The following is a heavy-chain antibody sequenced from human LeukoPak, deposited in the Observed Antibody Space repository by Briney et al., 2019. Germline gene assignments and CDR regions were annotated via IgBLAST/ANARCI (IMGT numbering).Heavy chain of an antibody. J-gene: IGHJ4*02. CDR3: ATETIGRHYDY. CDR1: GFTFSSCG. Sequence: PGGSLRLSCAATGFTFSSCGFNWVRQAPGKGLEWVSSIGPTGTDRYYADSVRGRFTISRDNAKNSMYLQMDSLRDEDTAVYYCATETIGRHYDYWGQGTLLTVSS. CDR2: IGPTGTDR. V-gene: IGHV3-21*01. D-gene: IGHD1-14*01.